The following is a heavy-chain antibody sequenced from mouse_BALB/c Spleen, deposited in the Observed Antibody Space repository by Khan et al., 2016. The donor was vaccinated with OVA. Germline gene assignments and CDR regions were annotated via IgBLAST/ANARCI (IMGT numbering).Heavy chain of an antibody. CDR1: GYSITSGYG. V-gene: IGHV3-2*02. CDR2: ISYSGST. Sequence: VQLKESGPGLVKPSQSLSLTCTVTGYSITSGYGWNWIRQFPGNKLEWMGYISYSGSTNHNPSLKSRISTTRDTSKNQFFLQLNSVTTEDTATYYCARTARIKYWGQGTTLTVSS. CDR3: ARTARIKY. D-gene: IGHD1-2*01. J-gene: IGHJ2*01.